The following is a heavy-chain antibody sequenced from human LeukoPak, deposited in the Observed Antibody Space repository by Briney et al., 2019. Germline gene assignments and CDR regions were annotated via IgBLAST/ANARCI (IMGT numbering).Heavy chain of an antibody. CDR1: GFTVSSNY. D-gene: IGHD6-6*01. CDR3: ARGSSSPSSLTFDI. Sequence: GGSLRLSCAASGFTVSSNYMSWVRQAPGKGLEWVSVIYSGGSTYYADSVKGRFTISRDNSKNTLYLQMNSLRAEDTAVYYCARGSSSPSSLTFDIWGQGTMVTVSS. CDR2: IYSGGST. V-gene: IGHV3-53*01. J-gene: IGHJ3*02.